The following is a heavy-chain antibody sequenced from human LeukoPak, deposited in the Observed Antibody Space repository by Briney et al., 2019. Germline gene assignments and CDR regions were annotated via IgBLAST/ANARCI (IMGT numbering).Heavy chain of an antibody. CDR2: IYYDGSNK. Sequence: PGGSLRLSCAASGFTFSAYGIHWVRQAPGKGLEWVALIYYDGSNKYYADSVKGRFTISRDNSKNTLYLQMNSLRAEDTAVYFCARGTTADAFDVWGQGTVVTVSS. CDR1: GFTFSAYG. V-gene: IGHV3-33*01. CDR3: ARGTTADAFDV. J-gene: IGHJ3*01. D-gene: IGHD4-17*01.